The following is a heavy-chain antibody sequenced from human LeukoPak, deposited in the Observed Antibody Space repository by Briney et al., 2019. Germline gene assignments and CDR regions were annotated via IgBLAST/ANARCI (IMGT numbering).Heavy chain of an antibody. D-gene: IGHD3-22*01. Sequence: GGSLRLSCAACGFTFSSYWMSWVRQAPGKGLEWVANIKQDGSEKYYVVSVKGRFTISRDNAKNSLYLQMNSLRAEDTAVYYSARGGYAVDPWGQGTLVTVSS. CDR1: GFTFSSYW. CDR2: IKQDGSEK. V-gene: IGHV3-7*03. J-gene: IGHJ5*02. CDR3: ARGGYAVDP.